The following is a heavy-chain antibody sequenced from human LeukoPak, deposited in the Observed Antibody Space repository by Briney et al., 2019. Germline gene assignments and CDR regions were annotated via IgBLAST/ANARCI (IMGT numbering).Heavy chain of an antibody. D-gene: IGHD2-2*01. CDR3: ASGRVPPPECSTSCYQDPPDY. Sequence: SETLSLTCTVSGGSISSSSYYWGWIRQPPGKGLEWIGSIYYSGSTYYNPSLKSRVTISVDTSKNQFSLKLSSVTAADTAVYYCASGRVPPPECSTSCYQDPPDYWGQGTLVTVSS. CDR2: IYYSGST. CDR1: GGSISSSSYY. V-gene: IGHV4-39*07. J-gene: IGHJ4*02.